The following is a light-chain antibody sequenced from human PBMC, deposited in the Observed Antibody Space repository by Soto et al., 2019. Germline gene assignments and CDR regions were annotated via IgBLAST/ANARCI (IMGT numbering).Light chain of an antibody. CDR3: QVWDSSSDHVV. CDR2: DDS. Sequence: SYELTQPPSVSVAPGQTARITCGGTNIGSKSVHWYQQKPGQAPVLVVYDDSDRPSGIPERLSGSNSGNTATLTISRVEAGDEADYYCQVWDSSSDHVVFGGGTKLTGL. V-gene: IGLV3-21*02. J-gene: IGLJ2*01. CDR1: NIGSKS.